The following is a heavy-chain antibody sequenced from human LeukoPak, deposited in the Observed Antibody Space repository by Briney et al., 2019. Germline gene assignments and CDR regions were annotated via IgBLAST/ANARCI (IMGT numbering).Heavy chain of an antibody. D-gene: IGHD3-3*01. CDR3: ARHFLYDFWSGYPEVFDY. CDR2: IYYSGST. J-gene: IGHJ4*02. Sequence: SETLSLTCTVSGGSISSYYWSWIRQPPGKGLEWIGYIYYSGSTYYNPSLKSRVTISVDTSKNQFSLKLSSVTAADTAVYYCARHFLYDFWSGYPEVFDYWGQGTLVTVSS. CDR1: GGSISSYY. V-gene: IGHV4-59*04.